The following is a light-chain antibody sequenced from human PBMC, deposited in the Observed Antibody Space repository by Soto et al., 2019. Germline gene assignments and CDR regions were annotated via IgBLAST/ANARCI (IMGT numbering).Light chain of an antibody. CDR1: QSVDSSF. V-gene: IGKV3-20*01. CDR2: GAS. Sequence: EIVLTQSPGSLSLSPGERATLSCRASQSVDSSFFAWYQQKSGQAPRLLIYGASNRATGIPDRFSGSGSGTDFTLTISRLEPEDFEVYYCQQYVSSVTFGQGTKVEIK. J-gene: IGKJ1*01. CDR3: QQYVSSVT.